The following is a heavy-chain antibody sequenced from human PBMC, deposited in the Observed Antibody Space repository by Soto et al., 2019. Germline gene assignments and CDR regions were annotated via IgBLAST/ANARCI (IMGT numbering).Heavy chain of an antibody. Sequence: QVQLVESGGGLVKPGGSLRLSCAASGFTFSDSYMSWIRQAPGKGLEWVSYISSSDSIIYYSDSVKGRFIISRVNAKNSLYLQMNSLRAEDTAVYYCARDLGYYDSSGYFDYWGQGTLVTVSS. J-gene: IGHJ4*02. D-gene: IGHD3-22*01. CDR2: ISSSDSII. CDR1: GFTFSDSY. V-gene: IGHV3-11*01. CDR3: ARDLGYYDSSGYFDY.